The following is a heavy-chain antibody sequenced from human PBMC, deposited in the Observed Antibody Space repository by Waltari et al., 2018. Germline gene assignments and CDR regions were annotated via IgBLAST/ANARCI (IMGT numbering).Heavy chain of an antibody. CDR3: ARREDSSTLDY. D-gene: IGHD6-6*01. J-gene: IGHJ4*02. CDR1: GFTFSSYA. V-gene: IGHV3-30-3*01. Sequence: QVQLVESGGGVVQPGRSLRLSCAASGFTFSSYAMHWVRQAPGKGLEWVAVISYDGSNKYYADSVKGRFTISRDNSKNTLYLQMNSLRAEDTAVYYCARREDSSTLDYWGQGTLVTVSS. CDR2: ISYDGSNK.